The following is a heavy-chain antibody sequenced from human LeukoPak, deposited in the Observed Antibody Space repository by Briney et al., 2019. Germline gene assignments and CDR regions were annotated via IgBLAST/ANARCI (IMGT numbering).Heavy chain of an antibody. CDR1: GGSVSSGSYY. Sequence: KPSETLSLTRTVSGGSVSSGSYYWSWIHQPPGKGLEWIGEIDHSGSTNYNPSLRSRVTISVDTSKNQFSLKLSSVTAADTAVYYCARQSKYSRSSGLNLWGQGTLVTVSS. CDR3: ARQSKYSRSSGLNL. V-gene: IGHV4-39*07. CDR2: IDHSGST. J-gene: IGHJ5*02. D-gene: IGHD6-6*01.